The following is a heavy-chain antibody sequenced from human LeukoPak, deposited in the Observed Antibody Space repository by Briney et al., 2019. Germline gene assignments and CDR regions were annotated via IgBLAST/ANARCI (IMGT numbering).Heavy chain of an antibody. V-gene: IGHV3-23*01. CDR1: GFTLSSYS. D-gene: IGHD6-19*01. Sequence: GGSLRLSCAGSGFTLSSYSTNWVRQAPGEGLEWVSAISGSGGSTYYADSVKGRFTISRDNSKNTLYLQMNSLRAEDTAVYYCAKGRGIAVAGTWNYWGQGTLVTVSS. CDR2: ISGSGGST. J-gene: IGHJ4*02. CDR3: AKGRGIAVAGTWNY.